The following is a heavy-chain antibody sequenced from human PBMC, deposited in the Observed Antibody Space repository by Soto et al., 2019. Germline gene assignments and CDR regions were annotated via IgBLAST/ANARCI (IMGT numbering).Heavy chain of an antibody. CDR3: ARQTGAFGYYFDY. Sequence: SSETLSLTCTVSGDSIRSYYWSWIRQPPGKGPEWLGAIYYSGNSKYDPSLRSQVSISVDTSKNHFSLKLRSVTAADTAVYYCARQTGAFGYYFDYWGPGTLVTVSS. D-gene: IGHD3-10*01. CDR2: IYYSGNS. J-gene: IGHJ4*02. V-gene: IGHV4-59*08. CDR1: GDSIRSYY.